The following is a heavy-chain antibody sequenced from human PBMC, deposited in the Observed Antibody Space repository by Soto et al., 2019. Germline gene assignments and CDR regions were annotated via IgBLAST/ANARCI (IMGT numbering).Heavy chain of an antibody. V-gene: IGHV1-69*01. Sequence: QVQLVQSGAEVKKPGSSVKVSCKASGGTFSSYAISWVRQAPGQGLEWMGGIIPIFGTANYAKKFQGRVRITADEYTSTAYIELSSLRSEDTAVYYCASGGDIVVVPAAELYYYYYGMDVWGQGTTVTVSS. CDR3: ASGGDIVVVPAAELYYYYYGMDV. CDR2: IIPIFGTA. D-gene: IGHD2-2*01. J-gene: IGHJ6*02. CDR1: GGTFSSYA.